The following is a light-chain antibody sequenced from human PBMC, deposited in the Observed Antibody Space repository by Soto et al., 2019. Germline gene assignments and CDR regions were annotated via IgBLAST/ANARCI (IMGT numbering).Light chain of an antibody. CDR2: GAS. Sequence: EIVMTQSPATLSVSPGERATLSCRASQSVSSNLAWYQQKPGQAPRLLIYGASTRATGIPARFSGSGSGTEFTLTISSLEPEDFAVYYCQQRSHGLTFGGGTKVEIK. V-gene: IGKV3-15*01. J-gene: IGKJ4*01. CDR3: QQRSHGLT. CDR1: QSVSSN.